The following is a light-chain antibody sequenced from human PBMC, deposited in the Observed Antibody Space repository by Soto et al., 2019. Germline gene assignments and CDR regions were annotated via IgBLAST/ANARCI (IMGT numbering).Light chain of an antibody. CDR1: SSDIGHYDY. J-gene: IGLJ3*02. CDR3: GAWDSSLNSGV. V-gene: IGLV1-51*01. CDR2: DNY. Sequence: QSALTQPASVSGSPGQSITISCTGTSSDIGHYDYVSWYQQHPGKAPKLMIYDNYKRPSGIPDRFSGSKSGTSATLGITGLQTGDEADYYCGAWDSSLNSGVFGGGNKLTVL.